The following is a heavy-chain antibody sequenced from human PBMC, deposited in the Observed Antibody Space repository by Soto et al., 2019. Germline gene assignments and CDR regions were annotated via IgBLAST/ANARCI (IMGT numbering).Heavy chain of an antibody. CDR3: ARPYYYGSGSFDY. V-gene: IGHV3-48*01. D-gene: IGHD3-10*01. J-gene: IGHJ4*02. CDR2: ITSSSRTI. Sequence: EVQLVESGGGLVQPGGSLRLSCAAAGFTFSSYSVNWVRQAPGKGLEWVSYITSSSRTIYYADSVKGRFTISRDNAKNSLYLQMNSLRAEDTAVYYCARPYYYGSGSFDYWGQGTLVTVSS. CDR1: GFTFSSYS.